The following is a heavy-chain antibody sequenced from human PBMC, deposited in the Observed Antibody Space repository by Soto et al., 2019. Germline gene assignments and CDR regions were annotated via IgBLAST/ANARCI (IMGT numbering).Heavy chain of an antibody. D-gene: IGHD4-4*01. CDR2: IRSKANSYAT. V-gene: IGHV3-73*01. Sequence: GGSLRLSCAASGFTFSGSAMHWVRQASGKGLEWVGRIRSKANSYATAYAASVKGRFTISRDDSKNTAYLQMNSLKTEDTAVYYCTTNILTTVTTSYYYYMDVWGKGTTVTVSS. CDR1: GFTFSGSA. J-gene: IGHJ6*03. CDR3: TTNILTTVTTSYYYYMDV.